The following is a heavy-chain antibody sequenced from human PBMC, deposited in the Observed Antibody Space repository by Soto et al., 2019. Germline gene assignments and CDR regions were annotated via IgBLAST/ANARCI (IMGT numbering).Heavy chain of an antibody. CDR3: ARVVHSGYDPPQLDY. CDR2: IYYSGST. CDR1: GGSISSSSYY. D-gene: IGHD5-12*01. J-gene: IGHJ4*02. V-gene: IGHV4-39*01. Sequence: QLQLQESGPGLVKPSETLSLTCTVSGGSISSSSYYWGWIRQPPGKGLEWIGSIYYSGSTYYNPSLQIRVTISVDTSETQFSLKLSSVTAADSAVYYCARVVHSGYDPPQLDYWGQGTLVTVSS.